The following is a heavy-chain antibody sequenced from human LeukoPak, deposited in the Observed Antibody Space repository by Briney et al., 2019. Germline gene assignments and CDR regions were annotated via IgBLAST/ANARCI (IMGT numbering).Heavy chain of an antibody. CDR2: ISSSGSTI. CDR3: ARDSGYYDSSGYREGYFDY. V-gene: IGHV3-11*01. Sequence: KAGGSLRLSCAASGFTFSGCYRSWIRQAPGMGLEWVSYISSSGSTIYYADSVKGRFTTSRENPKNSPYLQMNSLRAEDKAVYYCARDSGYYDSSGYREGYFDYWGQGTLVTVSS. D-gene: IGHD3-22*01. J-gene: IGHJ4*02. CDR1: GFTFSGCY.